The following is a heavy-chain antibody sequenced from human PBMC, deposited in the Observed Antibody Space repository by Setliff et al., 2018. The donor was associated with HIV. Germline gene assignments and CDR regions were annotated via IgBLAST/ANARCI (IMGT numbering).Heavy chain of an antibody. V-gene: IGHV1-18*01. CDR1: GYTFSQYG. J-gene: IGHJ6*02. CDR3: AREGVREPPSNTLYYGMDV. D-gene: IGHD3-10*01. CDR2: ISTYNGQR. Sequence: GASVKVSCKSSGYTFSQYGISWVRQAPGQGLEWMGWISTYNGQRNYAQKVQGRVTFTTDTSTSTAYMELRSLRSDDTAVYYCAREGVREPPSNTLYYGMDVWGQGTTVTVPS.